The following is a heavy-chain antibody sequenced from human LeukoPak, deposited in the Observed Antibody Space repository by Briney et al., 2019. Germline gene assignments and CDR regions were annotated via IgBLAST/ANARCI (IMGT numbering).Heavy chain of an antibody. V-gene: IGHV4-39*01. D-gene: IGHD3-16*01. CDR3: ARWGGGQVGVFDY. J-gene: IGHJ4*02. Sequence: PSETLSLTCAVSGGSISSSSYYWGWVRQPPGKGLEWLGTIYYSGSTYYNPSLKSRVTISVDTSKNQFPLKLSSVTAADTAVYYCARWGGGQVGVFDYWGQGTLVTVSS. CDR2: IYYSGST. CDR1: GGSISSSSYY.